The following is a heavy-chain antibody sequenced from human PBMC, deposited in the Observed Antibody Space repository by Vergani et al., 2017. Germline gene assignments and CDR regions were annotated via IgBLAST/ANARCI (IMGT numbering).Heavy chain of an antibody. Sequence: EVDLVESGGGLAQSGGSLRLSCEASGIPLWKFGMHWVRQGPGKGLEWVSGISWNSGAVDYADSVRGRFTISRDNAKHSLFLEMNSLRFEDTAVYFCTKGSVYYHDSAGHGYDPYAGFDLWGQGTLVTVSS. V-gene: IGHV3-9*01. D-gene: IGHD5-12*01. CDR1: GIPLWKFG. CDR2: ISWNSGAV. J-gene: IGHJ3*01. CDR3: TKGSVYYHDSAGHGYDPYAGFDL.